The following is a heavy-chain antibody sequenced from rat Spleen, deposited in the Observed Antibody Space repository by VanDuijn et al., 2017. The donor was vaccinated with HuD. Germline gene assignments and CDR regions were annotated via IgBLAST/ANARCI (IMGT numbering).Heavy chain of an antibody. CDR3: ATDSFYNND. CDR2: ISPSGGST. CDR1: GFTFSNYY. Sequence: EVQLVESGGGLVQPGRSLKLSCAASGFTFSNYYMAWVRQAPTKGLEWVASISPSGGSTYYPDSVKGRFTISRDNAKSTQYLQMDSLRSEDTATYYCATDSFYNNDWGQGVMVTVSS. J-gene: IGHJ2*01. V-gene: IGHV5-27*01. D-gene: IGHD1-10*01.